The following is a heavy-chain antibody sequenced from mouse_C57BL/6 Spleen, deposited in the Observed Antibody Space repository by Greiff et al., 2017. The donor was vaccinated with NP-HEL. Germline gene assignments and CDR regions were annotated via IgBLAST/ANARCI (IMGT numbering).Heavy chain of an antibody. D-gene: IGHD2-1*01. V-gene: IGHV5-16*01. CDR2: INYDGSST. Sequence: EVKLVESEGGLVQPGSSMKLSCTASGFTFSDYYMAWVRQVPEKGLEWVANINYDGSSTYYLDSLKSRFIISRDNAKNILYLQMSSLKSEDTATYYCARYGNRAMDYWGQGTSVTVSS. CDR1: GFTFSDYY. J-gene: IGHJ4*01. CDR3: ARYGNRAMDY.